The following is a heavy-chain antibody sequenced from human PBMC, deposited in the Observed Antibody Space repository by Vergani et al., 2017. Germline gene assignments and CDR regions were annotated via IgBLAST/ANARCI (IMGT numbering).Heavy chain of an antibody. CDR2: IYSTGST. CDR3: AIMGGYDEGDAFRIGYFDS. Sequence: QVQLQESGPGLVKPSQTLSLTCSVSGDSISSGVYYWNWIRQPPGKGLEWIGYIYSTGSTHHNPSLRRRINMSVDTSKNQFSLNLNSVTAADTAMYSCAIMGGYDEGDAFRIGYFDSWGPGILVTVSS. V-gene: IGHV4-31*03. CDR1: GDSISSGVYY. D-gene: IGHD3-22*01. J-gene: IGHJ4*02.